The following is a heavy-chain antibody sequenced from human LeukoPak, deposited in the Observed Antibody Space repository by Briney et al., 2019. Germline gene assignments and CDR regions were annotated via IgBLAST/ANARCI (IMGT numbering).Heavy chain of an antibody. D-gene: IGHD1-26*01. CDR1: GDSVSSNSAA. V-gene: IGHV6-1*01. CDR3: AGSGSYRFDY. J-gene: IGHJ4*02. Sequence: SQTLSLTCAISGDSVSSNSAAWNWIRQSPSRGLEWLGRTYYRSKWYNDYAVSVKSRVAINPDTAKNQISLQLNSVTPEDTAVYYCAGSGSYRFDYWGQGTLVTVSS. CDR2: TYYRSKWYN.